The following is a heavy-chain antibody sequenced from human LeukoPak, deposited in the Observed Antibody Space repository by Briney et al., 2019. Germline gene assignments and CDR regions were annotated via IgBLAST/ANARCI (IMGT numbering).Heavy chain of an antibody. CDR3: ARAPRRAYTTLLP. J-gene: IGHJ5*02. V-gene: IGHV4-34*01. D-gene: IGHD3-16*01. CDR2: INHSGST. Sequence: KPSVTLSLTCAVYGGSFSGYYWSWIRQPPGKGLEWIGEINHSGSTNYNPSLKSRVTISVDTSKNQFSLKLSSVTAADTAVYYCARAPRRAYTTLLPWGQGALVTVSS. CDR1: GGSFSGYY.